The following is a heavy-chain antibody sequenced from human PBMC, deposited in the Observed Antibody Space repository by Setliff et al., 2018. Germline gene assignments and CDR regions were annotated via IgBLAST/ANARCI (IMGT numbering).Heavy chain of an antibody. CDR1: GDSISSGSYH. CDR2: IHPSGST. V-gene: IGHV4-61*02. CDR3: ARTTGSTHNWLDP. J-gene: IGHJ5*02. Sequence: PSETLSLTCTVSGDSISSGSYHWSWIRKPAGKGLEWIGRIHPSGSTNYNPSLKSRVTISVDTSKNQFSLKVSSVTAADTAVYYCARTTGSTHNWLDPWGPGTLVTV. D-gene: IGHD1-1*01.